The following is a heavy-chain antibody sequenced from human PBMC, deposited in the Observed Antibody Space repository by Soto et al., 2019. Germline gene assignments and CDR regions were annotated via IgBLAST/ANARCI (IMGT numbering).Heavy chain of an antibody. D-gene: IGHD6-13*01. CDR1: GGTFSSYA. J-gene: IGHJ6*02. V-gene: IGHV1-69*06. CDR2: IIPIFGTA. Sequence: QVQLVQSGAEVKKPGSSVKVSCKASGGTFSSYAISWVRQAPGQGLEWMGGIIPIFGTANYAQKFQGRVTITAYKSTSTAYMELSSLRSEDTAVYYCASTGYSSSWKIYYYYGMDVWGQGTTVTVSS. CDR3: ASTGYSSSWKIYYYYGMDV.